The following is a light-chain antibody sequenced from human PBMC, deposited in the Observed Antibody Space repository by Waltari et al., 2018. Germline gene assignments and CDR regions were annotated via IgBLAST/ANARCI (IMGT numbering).Light chain of an antibody. J-gene: IGLJ1*01. CDR1: SSDGGNSKL. V-gene: IGLV2-23*02. CDR3: CSYAGLGIYV. Sequence: QSGLTPPASVSGSPGQSITIPCTGTSSDGGNSKLVPWDQQYPGTAPKLMVYEVTKRTSGVSDRFSGSKSGNTASLTIYWLQSEDEADYYCCSYAGLGIYVFGTGTKVTVL. CDR2: EVT.